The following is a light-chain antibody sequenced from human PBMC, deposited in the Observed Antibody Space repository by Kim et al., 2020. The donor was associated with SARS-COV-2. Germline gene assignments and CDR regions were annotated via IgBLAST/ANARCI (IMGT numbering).Light chain of an antibody. Sequence: ASVGDRVTITCRARQDISNFLAWFQQKPGKAPQSLIYAASNLQSGVPSKFSGSRSGTDFTLTISSLQPEDFATYYCQQYNSYPLTFGGGTKVDIK. CDR3: QQYNSYPLT. V-gene: IGKV1-16*02. CDR1: QDISNF. J-gene: IGKJ4*01. CDR2: AAS.